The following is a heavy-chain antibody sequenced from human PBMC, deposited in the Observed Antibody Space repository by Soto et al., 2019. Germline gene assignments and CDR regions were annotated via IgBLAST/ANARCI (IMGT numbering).Heavy chain of an antibody. CDR3: ARGRRYYYGSGSYRYYYYGLGV. J-gene: IGHJ6*02. CDR2: INSDGSST. CDR1: GFTFGSYW. V-gene: IGHV3-74*01. Sequence: PWGSLRLSCAASGFTFGSYWIHCFGQSPFKWLVWVSHINSDGSSTTYADSVKGRFTISRDNAKNTLYLQMNSLRAEDTAIYYCARGRRYYYGSGSYRYYYYGLGVWGQGTSVTVSS. D-gene: IGHD3-10*01.